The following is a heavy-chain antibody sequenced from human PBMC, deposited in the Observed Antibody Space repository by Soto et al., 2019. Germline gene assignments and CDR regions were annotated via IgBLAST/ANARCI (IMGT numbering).Heavy chain of an antibody. CDR3: ASANYCSGGSCYSDDAFDI. CDR2: SSSSSSTI. V-gene: IGHV3-48*02. Sequence: PGGSLRLSCAASGFALSSYSMNGLGQATGKGLEWVSYSSSSSSTIYYADSVKGRFTISRDNANNSLYLQMNSLRDEDTAVYYCASANYCSGGSCYSDDAFDIWGQGTMVTVSS. J-gene: IGHJ3*02. D-gene: IGHD2-15*01. CDR1: GFALSSYS.